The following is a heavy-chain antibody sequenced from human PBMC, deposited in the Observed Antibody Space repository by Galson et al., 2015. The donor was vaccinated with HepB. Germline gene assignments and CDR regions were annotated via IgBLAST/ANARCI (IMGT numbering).Heavy chain of an antibody. CDR2: ISNYNGKT. J-gene: IGHJ4*02. Sequence: SVKVSCKASGFNDIRYGINWVRQAPGQGLEWMGWISNYNGKTNSAQKFRGRVTVTTDTSTNTAYMELRNLRSDDTAVYYCARGYWDITTNDPFEFWGQGTLVTVSS. CDR3: ARGYWDITTNDPFEF. V-gene: IGHV1-18*01. D-gene: IGHD1-1*01. CDR1: GFNDIRYG.